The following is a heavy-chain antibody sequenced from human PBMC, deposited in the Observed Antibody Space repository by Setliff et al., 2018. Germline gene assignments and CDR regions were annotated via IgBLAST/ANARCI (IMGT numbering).Heavy chain of an antibody. CDR2: IKSKTDGGTT. CDR1: AFTFSNAW. D-gene: IGHD7-27*01. CDR3: VRDLHWGFDY. Sequence: PGGSLRLSCAASAFTFSNAWMSWVRQAPGKGLEWVGRIKSKTDGGTTDYAAPVKGRFTISRDDSKNTLYLQMNSLETEDTAVYYCVRDLHWGFDYWGLGTLVTVSS. V-gene: IGHV3-15*01. J-gene: IGHJ4*02.